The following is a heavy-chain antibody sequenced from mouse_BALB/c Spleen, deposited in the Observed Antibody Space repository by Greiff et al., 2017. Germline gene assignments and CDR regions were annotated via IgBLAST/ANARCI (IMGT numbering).Heavy chain of an antibody. D-gene: IGHD2-4*01. Sequence: EVQLVESGGGLVKPGGSLKLSCAASGFTFSSYAMSWVRQSPEKRLEWVAEISSGGSYTYYPDTVTGRFTISRDNAKNTLYLEMSSLRSEDTAMYYCARAPYDYDLFAYWGQGTLVTVSA. CDR2: ISSGGSYT. CDR1: GFTFSSYA. V-gene: IGHV5-9-4*01. CDR3: ARAPYDYDLFAY. J-gene: IGHJ3*01.